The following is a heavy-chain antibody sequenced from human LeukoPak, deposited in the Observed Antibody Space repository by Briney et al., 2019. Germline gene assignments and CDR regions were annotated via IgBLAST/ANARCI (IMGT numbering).Heavy chain of an antibody. D-gene: IGHD2-2*01. CDR3: ARVQLRAFDI. CDR2: IYTSGST. V-gene: IGHV4-61*02. Sequence: SETLSLTCTVSGGFISSGSYYWSWIRQPAGKGLEWIGRIYTSGSTNYNPSLKSRVTISVDTSKNQFSLKLSSVTAADTAVYYCARVQLRAFDIWGQGTMVTVSS. J-gene: IGHJ3*02. CDR1: GGFISSGSYY.